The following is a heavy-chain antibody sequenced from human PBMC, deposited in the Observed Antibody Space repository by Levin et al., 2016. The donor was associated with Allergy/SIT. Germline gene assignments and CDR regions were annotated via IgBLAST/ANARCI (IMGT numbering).Heavy chain of an antibody. D-gene: IGHD6-19*01. Sequence: SETLSLTCTVSGGSISSSSYYWGWIRQPPGKGLEWIGSIYYSGSTYYNPSLKSRVTISVDTSKNQFSLKLSSVTAADTAVYYCARHEVAGDVIGYWGQGTLVTVSS. V-gene: IGHV4-39*01. CDR3: ARHEVAGDVIGY. CDR1: GGSISSSSYY. J-gene: IGHJ4*02. CDR2: IYYSGST.